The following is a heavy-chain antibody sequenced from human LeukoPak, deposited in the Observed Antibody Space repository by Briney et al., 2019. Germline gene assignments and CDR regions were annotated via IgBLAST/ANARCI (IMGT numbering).Heavy chain of an antibody. CDR3: VRCVQPRGFDS. CDR2: IYYSGST. J-gene: IGHJ5*01. Sequence: PSETLSLTCSVSGGSMRLFYWSWIRQPPGKGLEWIGNIYYSGSTNYNPSLKSRLSMSVDTSQNQFSLRVRSVTAADTAIYYCVRCVQPRGFDSWGQGTLVTVSS. CDR1: GGSMRLFY. D-gene: IGHD1-1*01. V-gene: IGHV4-59*08.